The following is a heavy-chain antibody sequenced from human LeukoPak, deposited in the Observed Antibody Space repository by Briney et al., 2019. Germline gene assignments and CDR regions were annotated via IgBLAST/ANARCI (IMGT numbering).Heavy chain of an antibody. CDR2: INPSGGST. J-gene: IGHJ5*02. CDR3: AFGCSSTSCYVNWFDP. CDR1: GYTFTSYY. V-gene: IGHV1-46*01. D-gene: IGHD2-2*01. Sequence: GASVKVSCKASGYTFTSYYMHWVRQAPGQGLEWMGIINPSGGSTSYAQKFQGRVTMTRDTSTSTVYMELSSLRSEDTAVYYCAFGCSSTSCYVNWFDPWGQGTLVTVSS.